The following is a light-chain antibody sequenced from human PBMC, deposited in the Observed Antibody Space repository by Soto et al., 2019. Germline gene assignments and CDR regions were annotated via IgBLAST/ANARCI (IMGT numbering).Light chain of an antibody. CDR1: QSISNC. CDR2: KAS. V-gene: IGKV1-5*03. Sequence: DIQVTKSPSTLSASAGDRVTIVCRASQSISNCLAWYQQKPGKAPKFLIYKASNSESGVPSRFSGSGSGTDFTLTINNLQPEDFATYYCQQSYRSPYTFGQGTKVDI. J-gene: IGKJ2*01. CDR3: QQSYRSPYT.